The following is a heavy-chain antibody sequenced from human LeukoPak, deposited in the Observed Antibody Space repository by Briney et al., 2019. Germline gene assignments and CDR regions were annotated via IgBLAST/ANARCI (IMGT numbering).Heavy chain of an antibody. CDR1: GFAFSSYA. D-gene: IGHD6-13*01. CDR3: ARAPQTSYSSSWFDFDY. Sequence: GGSLRLSCAASGFAFSSYAMHWVRQAPGKGPEWVAVISYDGSNKYYADSVKGRFTISRDNSKNTLYLQMNSLRAEDTAVYYCARAPQTSYSSSWFDFDYWGQGTLVTVSS. J-gene: IGHJ4*02. CDR2: ISYDGSNK. V-gene: IGHV3-30-3*01.